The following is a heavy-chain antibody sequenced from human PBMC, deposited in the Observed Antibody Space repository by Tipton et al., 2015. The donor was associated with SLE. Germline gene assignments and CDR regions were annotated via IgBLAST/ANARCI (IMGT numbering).Heavy chain of an antibody. J-gene: IGHJ4*02. V-gene: IGHV3-73*01. D-gene: IGHD3-3*01. CDR1: GFTFSGSA. CDR2: IRDKVNNYAT. CDR3: WYYDFWSGREY. Sequence: QLVQSGGGLVQPGGSLKLSCAASGFTFSGSAIHWVRQASGKGLEWVGRIRDKVNNYATGYVTSVKGRFTISRDDSKNTAYLQMNSLKIEDTAVYYCWYYDFWSGREYRGQGTLVTVSP.